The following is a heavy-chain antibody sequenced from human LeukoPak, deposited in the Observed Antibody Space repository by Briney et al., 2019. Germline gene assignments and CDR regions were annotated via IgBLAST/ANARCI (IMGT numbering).Heavy chain of an antibody. CDR2: ISSSSSYI. J-gene: IGHJ4*02. D-gene: IGHD3-10*02. CDR1: GFTFSSYS. CDR3: ARDRSLSNYVPDPFDY. Sequence: GGSLRLSCAASGFTFSSYSMNWVRQAPGKGLEWVSSISSSSSYIYYADSVKGRFTISRDNAKNSLYLQMNSLRAEDTAVYYCARDRSLSNYVPDPFDYWGQGTLVTVSS. V-gene: IGHV3-21*01.